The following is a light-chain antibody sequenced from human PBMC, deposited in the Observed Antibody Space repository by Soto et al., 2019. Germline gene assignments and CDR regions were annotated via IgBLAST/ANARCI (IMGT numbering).Light chain of an antibody. V-gene: IGLV2-18*02. CDR3: TSFTSSTTYV. CDR2: EVS. Sequence: QSALTQPPSVSGSPGQSVAVSCTGTSSDVGSYNRVSWYQQPPGTASKLIIYEVSNRPSGVPDRFSGSKSGNTASLTISGLQAEDEADYYCTSFTSSTTYVFGTGTKVTVL. CDR1: SSDVGSYNR. J-gene: IGLJ1*01.